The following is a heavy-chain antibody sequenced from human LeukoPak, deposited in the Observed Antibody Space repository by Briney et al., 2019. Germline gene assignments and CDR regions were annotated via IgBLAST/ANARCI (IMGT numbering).Heavy chain of an antibody. J-gene: IGHJ5*02. D-gene: IGHD6-13*01. CDR1: GDSVSSNSAA. CDR2: TYYRSKWYN. V-gene: IGHV6-1*01. Sequence: SQTLSLTCAISGDSVSSNSAAWNWIRQSPSRGLEWLGRTYYRSKWYNDYAVSVKSRITINPDTSKNQFSLQLNSVTPEDTAVYYCAKTIAAAGPNQVVTFDPWGQGTLVTVSS. CDR3: AKTIAAAGPNQVVTFDP.